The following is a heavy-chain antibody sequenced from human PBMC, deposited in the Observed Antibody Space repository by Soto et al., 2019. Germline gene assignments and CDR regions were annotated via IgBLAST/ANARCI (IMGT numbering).Heavy chain of an antibody. CDR3: ATEAQNYYDSSGSPRPYGMDV. V-gene: IGHV1-24*01. D-gene: IGHD3-22*01. CDR2: FDPEDGET. CDR1: GYTLTELS. Sequence: ASVKVSCKVSGYTLTELSMHWVRQAPGKGLEWMGGFDPEDGETIYAQKFQGRVTMTEDTSTDTAYMELSSLRSEDTAVYYCATEAQNYYDSSGSPRPYGMDVWGQGTTVTAP. J-gene: IGHJ6*02.